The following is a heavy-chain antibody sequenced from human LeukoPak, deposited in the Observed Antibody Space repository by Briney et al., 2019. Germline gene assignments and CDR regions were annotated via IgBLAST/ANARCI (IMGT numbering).Heavy chain of an antibody. CDR3: ARDRSGFPDY. CDR1: GFTFTNYA. CDR2: ISYDGNNK. Sequence: GGSLRLSCIASGFTFTNYAMHWVRQAPGKGLEWVALISYDGNNKYYADSVKGRFTVSRDNSRDTLYLQMNRLRAEDTAVYYCARDRSGFPDYWGQGSLLTVSS. V-gene: IGHV3-30-3*01. D-gene: IGHD3-3*01. J-gene: IGHJ4*02.